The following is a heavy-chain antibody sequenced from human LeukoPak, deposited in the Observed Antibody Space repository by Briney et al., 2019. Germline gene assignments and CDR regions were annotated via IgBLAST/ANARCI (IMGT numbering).Heavy chain of an antibody. J-gene: IGHJ6*02. CDR2: ISGSGGST. CDR1: GFTFSSYA. Sequence: PGGSLRLSCAASGFTFSSYAMSWARQAPGKGLEWVSAISGSGGSTYYADSVKGRFTISRDNSKNTLYLQMNSLRAEDTAVYYCAKRIFGVVTTTLYYYYGMDGWGQGTTVTVSS. CDR3: AKRIFGVVTTTLYYYYGMDG. D-gene: IGHD3-3*01. V-gene: IGHV3-23*01.